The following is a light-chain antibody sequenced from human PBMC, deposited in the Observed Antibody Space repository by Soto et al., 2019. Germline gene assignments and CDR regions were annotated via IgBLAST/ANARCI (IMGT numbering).Light chain of an antibody. J-gene: IGKJ1*01. V-gene: IGKV1-5*03. CDR3: QEYDPYSRT. CDR1: QGVSNW. Sequence: DIQMTQSPSALSASVGDRVPISSRASQGVSNWLAWDRQQPGEPPKLLIYEGSTLERGVPSRFSGSGSGTEFPRTISRLQAGDFATFYCQEYDPYSRTFGQGTKV. CDR2: EGS.